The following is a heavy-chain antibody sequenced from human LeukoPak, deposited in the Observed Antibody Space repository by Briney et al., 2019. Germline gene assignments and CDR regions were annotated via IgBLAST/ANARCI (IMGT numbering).Heavy chain of an antibody. Sequence: GGSLRLSCAASGFTLSTFDMNWVRQAPGKGLEWVSSISTSSRYIYYRASVKGRFTISRDDAKNSLYLQMNSLRVEDTAVYYCARADCSGSTCYLRRSWFDPWGQGTLVTVSS. D-gene: IGHD2-2*01. CDR3: ARADCSGSTCYLRRSWFDP. J-gene: IGHJ5*02. CDR1: GFTLSTFD. CDR2: ISTSSRYI. V-gene: IGHV3-21*01.